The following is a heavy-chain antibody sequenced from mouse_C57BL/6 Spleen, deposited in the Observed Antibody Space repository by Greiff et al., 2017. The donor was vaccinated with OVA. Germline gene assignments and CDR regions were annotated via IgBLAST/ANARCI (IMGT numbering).Heavy chain of an antibody. J-gene: IGHJ4*01. Sequence: EPGGGLVQPKGSLKLPCAAPGFIFNTYAMHWVRQAPGKGLEWVARIRSKSSNYATYYADSVKDRFTISRDDSQSMLYLQMNNLKTEDTAMYYCVCYYGNYGYYAMDYWGQGTSVTVSS. D-gene: IGHD2-1*01. CDR3: VCYYGNYGYYAMDY. V-gene: IGHV10-3*01. CDR1: GFIFNTYA. CDR2: IRSKSSNYAT.